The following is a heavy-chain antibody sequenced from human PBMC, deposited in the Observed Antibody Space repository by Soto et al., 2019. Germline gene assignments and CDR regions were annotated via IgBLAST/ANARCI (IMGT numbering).Heavy chain of an antibody. J-gene: IGHJ4*02. V-gene: IGHV1-18*01. Sequence: QVQLVQSGVEVKKPGASVKVSCQASGYTFTNYGITWLRQAPGQGLEWMGWVSAYNRNTNYAQRFQDRVTMTTDTSTRTGYRELRNLKSDDTAIYFCARERQYEPLLYWGQGTLVTVSS. CDR1: GYTFTNYG. CDR3: ARERQYEPLLY. D-gene: IGHD2-2*01. CDR2: VSAYNRNT.